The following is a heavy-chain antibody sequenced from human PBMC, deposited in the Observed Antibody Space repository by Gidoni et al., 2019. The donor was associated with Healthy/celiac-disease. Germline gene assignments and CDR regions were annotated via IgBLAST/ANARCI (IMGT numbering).Heavy chain of an antibody. CDR2: ISCSGGST. D-gene: IGHD5-12*01. V-gene: IGHV3-23*01. Sequence: EVQLLESGGGVVQPGGSLRLSCAASGFNFSSYAMSWVRPAPGKVLEWVSAISCSGGSTYYADSVKGRFTISRDNSKNTLYLQMNSLRAEDTAVYYCAKDRDGDGYIAFDYWGQGTLVTVSS. CDR3: AKDRDGDGYIAFDY. J-gene: IGHJ4*02. CDR1: GFNFSSYA.